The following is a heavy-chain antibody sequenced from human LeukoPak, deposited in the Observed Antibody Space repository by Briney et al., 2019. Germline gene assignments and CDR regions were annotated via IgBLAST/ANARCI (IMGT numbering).Heavy chain of an antibody. J-gene: IGHJ3*02. CDR2: ISAYNGNT. CDR3: ARVDVGVSSRSDAFDI. V-gene: IGHV1-18*01. Sequence: ASVKVSCKASGYTFTSYGISWVRQAPGQGLEWMGWISAYNGNTNYAQKLQGRVTMTTDTSTSTAYMELRSLRSYDTAVYFCARVDVGVSSRSDAFDIWGQGTMVTVSS. CDR1: GYTFTSYG. D-gene: IGHD6-19*01.